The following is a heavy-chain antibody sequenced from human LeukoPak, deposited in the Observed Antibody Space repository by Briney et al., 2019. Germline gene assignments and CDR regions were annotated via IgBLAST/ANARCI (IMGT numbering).Heavy chain of an antibody. Sequence: SETLSLTCTVSGGSISSSSYYWGWIRQPPGKGLEWIGRIYYSESTYCNPSLKSRVTISVDTSKNKFSLKLSSVTASDTAVYYCASRAVAGTADYWGQGTLVTVSS. V-gene: IGHV4-39*01. J-gene: IGHJ4*02. CDR3: ASRAVAGTADY. CDR1: GGSISSSSYY. D-gene: IGHD6-19*01. CDR2: IYYSEST.